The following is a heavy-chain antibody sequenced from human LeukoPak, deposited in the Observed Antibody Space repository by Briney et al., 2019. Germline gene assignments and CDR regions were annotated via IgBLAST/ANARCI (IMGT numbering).Heavy chain of an antibody. J-gene: IGHJ4*02. V-gene: IGHV4-59*01. CDR2: IYYSGST. D-gene: IGHD2-15*01. CDR3: ARVECSGGTCYPFDY. Sequence: SETLSLTCTVSSDSISSYYWSWIRQPPGKGLEWIGYIYYSGSTNYNPSLKSRVTISVDTSKNQFSLKLSSVTAADTAVYYCARVECSGGTCYPFDYWGQGSLVTVSS. CDR1: SDSISSYY.